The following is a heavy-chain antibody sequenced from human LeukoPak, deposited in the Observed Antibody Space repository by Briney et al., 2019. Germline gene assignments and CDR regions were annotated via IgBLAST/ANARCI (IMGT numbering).Heavy chain of an antibody. CDR3: ATSLWFGELSLFDY. D-gene: IGHD3-10*01. J-gene: IGHJ4*02. Sequence: ASVKVSCKASGYTFTSYGISWVRQAPGQGLEWMGWISAYNGNTNYAQKLQGRVTMTTDTSTSTAYMELRSLRSDDTAVYYCATSLWFGELSLFDYWSQGTLVTVSS. CDR1: GYTFTSYG. CDR2: ISAYNGNT. V-gene: IGHV1-18*01.